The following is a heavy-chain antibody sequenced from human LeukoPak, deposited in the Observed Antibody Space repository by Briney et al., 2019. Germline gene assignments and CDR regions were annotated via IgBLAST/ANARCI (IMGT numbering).Heavy chain of an antibody. CDR3: ARGRGGPPFDY. V-gene: IGHV3-64*02. Sequence: GGSLRLSCAASGFSFRGYGMHWVRQAPGKGLEYVSAISADGGTTYYADSAKDRFIISRDNAKNTLYLQMGSLRNEDMAVYYCARGRGGPPFDYWGQGTLVIVSS. CDR2: ISADGGTT. CDR1: GFSFRGYG. J-gene: IGHJ4*02.